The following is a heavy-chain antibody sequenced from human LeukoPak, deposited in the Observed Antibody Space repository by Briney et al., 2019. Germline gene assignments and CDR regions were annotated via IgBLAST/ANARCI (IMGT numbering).Heavy chain of an antibody. D-gene: IGHD2-21*01. CDR1: GFTFRNYA. J-gene: IGHJ3*02. CDR3: AKDGKFGGGSPGDSCDI. Sequence: GGSLRLSCAGAGFTFRNYAMNWVRQAPGKGLEWVSVISGSGDTTNYADSVKGRFTISRDNSKNTLYLQMHSLRAEDTAVYYCAKDGKFGGGSPGDSCDIWGQGTMVTVSS. CDR2: ISGSGDTT. V-gene: IGHV3-23*01.